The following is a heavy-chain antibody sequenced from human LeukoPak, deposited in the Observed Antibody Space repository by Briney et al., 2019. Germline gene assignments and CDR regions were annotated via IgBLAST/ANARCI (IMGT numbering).Heavy chain of an antibody. D-gene: IGHD6-19*01. J-gene: IGHJ5*02. Sequence: SETLSLTCTVSGGSISSSSYYWGWIRQPPGTGLEWIGSIYYSGSTYYNPSLKSRVTISVDTSKNQFSLKLSSVTAADTAVYYCARHQGSGWYREFDPWGQGTLVTVSS. CDR1: GGSISSSSYY. CDR2: IYYSGST. V-gene: IGHV4-39*01. CDR3: ARHQGSGWYREFDP.